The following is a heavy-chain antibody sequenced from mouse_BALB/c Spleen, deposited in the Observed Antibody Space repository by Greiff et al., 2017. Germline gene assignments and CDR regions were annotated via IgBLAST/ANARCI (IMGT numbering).Heavy chain of an antibody. CDR3: ARTETWFAY. V-gene: IGHV3-1*02. Sequence: EVQLQESGPDLVKPSQSLSLTCTVTGYSITSGYSWYWIRQSAGNKLEWMGYIHYSGSTNYNPSLKSRISITRDTSKNQFFLQLNSVTTEDTATYYCARTETWFAYWGQGTLVTVSA. CDR1: GYSITSGYS. CDR2: IHYSGST. J-gene: IGHJ3*01.